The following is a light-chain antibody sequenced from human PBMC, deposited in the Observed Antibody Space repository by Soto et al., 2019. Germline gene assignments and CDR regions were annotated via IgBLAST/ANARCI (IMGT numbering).Light chain of an antibody. V-gene: IGLV3-9*01. Sequence: SYELTQPLSVSVALGQTARITCGNNNIGSKNVHWYQQKPGQAPVLVIYRDSNRPSGIPERFSGSNSGNTATLTISRAQAGDEADYYCQVSDSSTEVFGAGTKLTVL. J-gene: IGLJ1*01. CDR3: QVSDSSTEV. CDR1: NIGSKN. CDR2: RDS.